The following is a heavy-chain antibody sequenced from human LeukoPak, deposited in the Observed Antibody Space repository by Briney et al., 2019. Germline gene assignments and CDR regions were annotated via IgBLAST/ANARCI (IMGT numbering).Heavy chain of an antibody. Sequence: GSLKPSLSTLGFPFSNAWMTWVRPAPDNRLGWVGHIKSETDGGTTDYAALVKGRFTISRDDSKNTLFLEMNSLKTDDTAVYYCTTDPRFDPWGQGTLVTVSS. CDR1: GFPFSNAW. V-gene: IGHV3-15*01. CDR3: TTDPRFDP. J-gene: IGHJ5*02. CDR2: IKSETDGGTT.